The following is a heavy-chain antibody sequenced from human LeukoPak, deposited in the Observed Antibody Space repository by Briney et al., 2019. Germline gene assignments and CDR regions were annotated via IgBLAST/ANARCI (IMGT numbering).Heavy chain of an antibody. D-gene: IGHD2-21*01. CDR3: ARGPRYMIASGYYFDY. CDR1: GGSISSGGYY. CDR2: IYYSGST. J-gene: IGHJ4*02. Sequence: SQTLSLTCTVSGGSISSGGYYWSWIRQHPGKGLEWIGYIYYSGSTYYNPSLKSRVTISVDTSKNQFSLKLSSVTAADTAVYYCARGPRYMIASGYYFDYWGQGTLVTVSS. V-gene: IGHV4-31*03.